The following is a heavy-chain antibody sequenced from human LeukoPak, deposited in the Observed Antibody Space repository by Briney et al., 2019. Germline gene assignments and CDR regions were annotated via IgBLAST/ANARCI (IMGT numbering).Heavy chain of an antibody. CDR2: ISGSGGST. Sequence: GGSLRLSCAASGFTFSSYAMSWVRQAPGKGLEWVSAISGSGGSTYYADSVKGRFTISRDNSKNTLYLQMNSLRAEDTAVYYCARGLVAADEYFDYWGQGTLVTVSS. CDR3: ARGLVAADEYFDY. D-gene: IGHD2-15*01. V-gene: IGHV3-23*01. J-gene: IGHJ4*02. CDR1: GFTFSSYA.